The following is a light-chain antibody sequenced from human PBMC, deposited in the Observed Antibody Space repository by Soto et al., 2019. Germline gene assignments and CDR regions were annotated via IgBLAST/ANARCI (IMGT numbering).Light chain of an antibody. CDR2: SAS. V-gene: IGKV4-1*01. CDR3: QQYYRPWT. J-gene: IGKJ1*01. Sequence: DIVMTQSPDSLAVSLGERATINCKSSQSVLYSSNNKNYLAWYQHKPGQPPKLLIYSASPRESGVPDRLSGSGSGTDFTLTISSLQAEDVAVYYCQQYYRPWTFGQGTKVQIK. CDR1: QSVLYSSNNKNY.